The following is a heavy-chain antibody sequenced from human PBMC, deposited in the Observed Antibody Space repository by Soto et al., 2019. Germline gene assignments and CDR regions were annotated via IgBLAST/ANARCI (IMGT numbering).Heavy chain of an antibody. V-gene: IGHV1-69*06. Sequence: SVKVSCKASGGTFSSYAISWVRRAPGQGLEWMGGIIPIFGTANYAQKFQGRVTITADKSTSTAYMELSSLRSEDTAVYYCARASVLRFLEWLSPYYYYYYGMDVWGQGTTVTVSS. CDR2: IIPIFGTA. CDR3: ARASVLRFLEWLSPYYYYYYGMDV. J-gene: IGHJ6*02. D-gene: IGHD3-3*01. CDR1: GGTFSSYA.